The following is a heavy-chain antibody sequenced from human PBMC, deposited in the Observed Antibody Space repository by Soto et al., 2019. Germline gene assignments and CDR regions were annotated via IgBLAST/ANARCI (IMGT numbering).Heavy chain of an antibody. D-gene: IGHD2-2*02. CDR3: VREGRSSTSCNTGCAFDI. J-gene: IGHJ3*02. Sequence: QVQLVESGGALVKPGGSLRLSCAASGFTSWDYDMSWIRQAPGKGLEWVSYISRSGNTMYYGDYVKGRFTSSRDNAENSLFLQLISLRAEDTAVYYCVREGRSSTSCNTGCAFDIWGQGTMVTVSS. V-gene: IGHV3-11*01. CDR2: ISRSGNTM. CDR1: GFTSWDYD.